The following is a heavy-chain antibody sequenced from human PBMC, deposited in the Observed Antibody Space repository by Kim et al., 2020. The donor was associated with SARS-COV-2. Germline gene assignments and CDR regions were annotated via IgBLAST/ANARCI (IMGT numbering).Heavy chain of an antibody. D-gene: IGHD3-22*01. J-gene: IGHJ4*02. V-gene: IGHV3-30*01. CDR3: ARETGSSGSAGYFGD. Sequence: YVEGRFTISRDNSQNTLFLQLNSLRTEDTALYYCARETGSSGSAGYFGDWGQGTVVTVSS.